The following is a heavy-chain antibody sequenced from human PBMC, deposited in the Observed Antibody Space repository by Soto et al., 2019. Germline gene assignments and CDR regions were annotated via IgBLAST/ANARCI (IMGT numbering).Heavy chain of an antibody. J-gene: IGHJ4*02. CDR1: GDSVTNYF. CDR2: MYHGGRT. V-gene: IGHV4-59*02. CDR3: ARDPGYCTNGVCAIFDF. D-gene: IGHD2-8*01. Sequence: LYLTCNVSGDSVTNYFWSWMRQPPGKGLEWIGHMYHGGRTNYSPSLKSRVTMSLDSSKNQFSLNLSSVTAADTAVYFCARDPGYCTNGVCAIFDFCGQ.